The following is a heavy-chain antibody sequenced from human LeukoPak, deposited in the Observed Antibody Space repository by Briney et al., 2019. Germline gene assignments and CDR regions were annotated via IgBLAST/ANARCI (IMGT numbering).Heavy chain of an antibody. D-gene: IGHD2-15*01. J-gene: IGHJ4*02. CDR1: GFTFSSYA. V-gene: IGHV3-30*01. CDR2: ISYDGSNK. CDR3: ARGVVVAATIGPLDY. Sequence: PGRSLRLSCAASGFTFSSYAMHWVRQAPGKGLEWVAVISYDGSNKYYADSVKGRFTISRDNSKNTLYLQMNSLRAEDTAVYYCARGVVVAATIGPLDYWGQGTLVTVSS.